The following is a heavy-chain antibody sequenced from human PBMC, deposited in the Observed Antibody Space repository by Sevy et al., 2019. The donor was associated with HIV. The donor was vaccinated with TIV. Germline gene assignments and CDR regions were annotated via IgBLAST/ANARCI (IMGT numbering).Heavy chain of an antibody. CDR1: GGSISSYY. V-gene: IGHV4-59*01. D-gene: IGHD1-7*01. J-gene: IGHJ6*02. CDR2: IYYRGST. CDR3: ARDVPTRITGTTPSYYYGMDV. Sequence: SETLSLTCTVSGGSISSYYWSWIRQPPGKGLEWIGYIYYRGSTNYNPSLKSRVTISVDTSKNQFSLKLSSVTAADTAVYYCARDVPTRITGTTPSYYYGMDVWGQGTTVTVSS.